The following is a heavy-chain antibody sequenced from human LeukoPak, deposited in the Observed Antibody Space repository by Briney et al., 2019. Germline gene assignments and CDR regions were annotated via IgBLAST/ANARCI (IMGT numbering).Heavy chain of an antibody. V-gene: IGHV3-7*01. J-gene: IGHJ3*02. CDR3: ARPHTAMVVDAFDI. D-gene: IGHD5-18*01. Sequence: GGSLRLSCAASGFTFSSFWMNWVRQAPGKGLEWVANIKQDGSERYYVDSVRGRSTISRDNAKKSLYLEMNSLRAEDTAVYYCARPHTAMVVDAFDIWGQGTMVTVSS. CDR1: GFTFSSFW. CDR2: IKQDGSER.